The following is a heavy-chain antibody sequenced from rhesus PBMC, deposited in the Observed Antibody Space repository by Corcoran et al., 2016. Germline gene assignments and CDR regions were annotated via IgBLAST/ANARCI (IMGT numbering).Heavy chain of an antibody. V-gene: IGHV4-122*02. D-gene: IGHD5-12*01. J-gene: IGHJ4*01. CDR3: ARDWGGYSYSYLDY. CDR1: GYSIRGYY. Sequence: QVQLQESGPGLVKPSETLSLTCAVSGYSIRGYYWSWLRQAPGKGLEWIGYITYSGSTSYNPSLQSRVTISRDTSKNQFSLKRSSVTAADTAVYYCARDWGGYSYSYLDYWGQGVLVTVSS. CDR2: ITYSGST.